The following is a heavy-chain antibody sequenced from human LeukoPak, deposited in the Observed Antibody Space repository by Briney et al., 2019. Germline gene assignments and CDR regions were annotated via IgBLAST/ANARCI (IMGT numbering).Heavy chain of an antibody. CDR3: ARAPYWGGDCYYYYDMDV. D-gene: IGHD2-21*02. Sequence: GGSLRLSCAASGFTFSSYEMNWVRQAPGKGLEWVSYISSSGSTIYYADSVKGRFTISRDNAKNSLYLQMNSLRAEDTAVYYCARAPYWGGDCYYYYDMDVWGQGTTVTVSS. V-gene: IGHV3-48*03. CDR2: ISSSGSTI. J-gene: IGHJ6*02. CDR1: GFTFSSYE.